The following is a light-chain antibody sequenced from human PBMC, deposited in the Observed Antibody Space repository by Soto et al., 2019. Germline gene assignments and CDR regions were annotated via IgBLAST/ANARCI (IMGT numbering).Light chain of an antibody. CDR2: GES. CDR1: QSVSSSY. Sequence: EIVMTQSPATLSLSPGDRATLSCRGSQSVSSSYLAWYQQKTGQAPRLLIYGESNRATGIADRLSGSGSGTDLNLTISRLQPDDFATYYCQHYNSYSEACGQGTKVDIK. J-gene: IGKJ1*01. CDR3: QHYNSYSEA. V-gene: IGKV3-20*01.